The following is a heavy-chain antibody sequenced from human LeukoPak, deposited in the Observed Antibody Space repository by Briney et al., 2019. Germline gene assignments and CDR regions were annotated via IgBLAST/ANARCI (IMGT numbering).Heavy chain of an antibody. Sequence: SETLSLTCTVSGGSISSSSYYWGWIRQPPGKGLEWIGSIYYSGSTYYNPSLRSRVTISVDTSKNQFSLKLSSVTAADTAVYYCARHRNEYDYGDYQVIDYWGQGTLVTVSS. CDR1: GGSISSSSYY. CDR3: ARHRNEYDYGDYQVIDY. D-gene: IGHD4-17*01. J-gene: IGHJ4*02. CDR2: IYYSGST. V-gene: IGHV4-39*01.